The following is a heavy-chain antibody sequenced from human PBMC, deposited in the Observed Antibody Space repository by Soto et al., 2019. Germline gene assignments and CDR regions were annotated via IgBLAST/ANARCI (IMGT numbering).Heavy chain of an antibody. V-gene: IGHV3-23*01. CDR3: AKATATSGGAFEI. CDR2: ILVGGST. CDR1: GFICSSYD. Sequence: GGPLRLSCAVSGFICSSYDMSWVRQAPGKGLEWVSTILVGGSTHYEDAVKGRFTISRDTSKNTVYLQMNSLTAGDTAVYYCAKATATSGGAFEIYGQGTMVTVSS. J-gene: IGHJ3*02. D-gene: IGHD1-1*01.